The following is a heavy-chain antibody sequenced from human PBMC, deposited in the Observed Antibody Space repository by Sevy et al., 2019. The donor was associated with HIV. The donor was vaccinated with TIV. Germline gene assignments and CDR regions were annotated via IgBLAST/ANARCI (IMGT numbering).Heavy chain of an antibody. CDR3: ARVMMAGGVDY. CDR2: INAANANT. J-gene: IGHJ4*02. CDR1: GYSFTNYD. D-gene: IGHD2-8*01. V-gene: IGHV1-3*01. Sequence: ASVKVSCKASGYSFTNYDMHWVHQVPGQRLEWMGWINAANANTRYSQKFQGRVTFTRDTAASTAYMELSSLRSEDTAVYYCARVMMAGGVDYWGQRTLVTVSS.